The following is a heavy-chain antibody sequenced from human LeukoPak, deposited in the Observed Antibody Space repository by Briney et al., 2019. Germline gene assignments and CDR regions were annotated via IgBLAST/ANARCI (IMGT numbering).Heavy chain of an antibody. Sequence: GESLKISCKGSGDSFSSFWIGWVRQMPGKGLEWMGIINPSDSETRYSPAFQGQVTISVDKSISTAYLHWNSLKASDTAMYYCARQRYSYGSVDYWGQGTLVTVSS. CDR1: GDSFSSFW. CDR3: ARQRYSYGSVDY. CDR2: INPSDSET. D-gene: IGHD5-18*01. V-gene: IGHV5-51*01. J-gene: IGHJ4*02.